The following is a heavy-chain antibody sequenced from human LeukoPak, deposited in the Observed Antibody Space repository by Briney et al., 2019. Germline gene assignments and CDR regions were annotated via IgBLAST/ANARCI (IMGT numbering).Heavy chain of an antibody. Sequence: GGSLRLSCEASGFTFSTHWMHWVRQVPGKGLVWISRISNDVISTISTSYADSVKGRFTTSRDNAKNTLYLQMNSLIAEDTAVYYCARAVAGTRNAFDLWGQGTMVTVSS. V-gene: IGHV3-74*01. D-gene: IGHD6-19*01. CDR3: ARAVAGTRNAFDL. J-gene: IGHJ3*01. CDR1: GFTFSTHW. CDR2: ISNDVIST.